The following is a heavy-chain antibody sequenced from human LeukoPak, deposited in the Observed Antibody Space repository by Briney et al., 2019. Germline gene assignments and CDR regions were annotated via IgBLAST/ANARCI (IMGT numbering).Heavy chain of an antibody. J-gene: IGHJ5*02. Sequence: ASVKVSCKASGYTFTGYYMHWVLQAPGQGLEWMGWINPNSGGTNYAQKFQGRVTMTRDTSISTAYMELSRLRSDDTAVYYCARNRADSSGLNWFDPWGQGTLVTVSS. CDR1: GYTFTGYY. D-gene: IGHD6-19*01. CDR2: INPNSGGT. CDR3: ARNRADSSGLNWFDP. V-gene: IGHV1-2*02.